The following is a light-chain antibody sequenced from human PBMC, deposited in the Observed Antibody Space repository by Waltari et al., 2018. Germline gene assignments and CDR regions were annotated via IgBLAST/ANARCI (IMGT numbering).Light chain of an antibody. J-gene: IGLJ2*01. Sequence: SYVLIQAPSMSVVPGNTARITCGRSNIGSKNVHWYQHKPGQAPVMVIYYDSDRPSGIPERFSGSNSGNTATLTISRVEAGDEADYYCQVWDSVSDHPWIFGGGTRLTVL. CDR3: QVWDSVSDHPWI. V-gene: IGLV3-21*04. CDR2: YDS. CDR1: NIGSKN.